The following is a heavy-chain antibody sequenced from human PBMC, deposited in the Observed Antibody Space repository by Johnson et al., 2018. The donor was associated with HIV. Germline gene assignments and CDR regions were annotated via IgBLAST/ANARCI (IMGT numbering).Heavy chain of an antibody. V-gene: IGHV3-74*01. CDR1: GFTFSSYW. CDR2: INSDGSST. CDR3: AREANCGGDCYAFDI. D-gene: IGHD2-21*01. Sequence: VQLVESGGGLVQPGGSLRLSCAASGFTFSSYWMHWVRQAPGKGLVWVSRINSDGSSTSYADSVKGRFTISRDNAKNSLYLQMSSLTPEDTALYYCAREANCGGDCYAFDIWGQGTMVTVSS. J-gene: IGHJ3*02.